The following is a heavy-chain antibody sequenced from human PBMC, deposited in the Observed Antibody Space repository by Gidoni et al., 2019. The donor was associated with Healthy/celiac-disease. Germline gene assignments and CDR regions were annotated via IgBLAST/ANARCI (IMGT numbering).Heavy chain of an antibody. CDR2: IYYSGST. J-gene: IGHJ3*02. Sequence: QVQLQESGPGLVKPSQTLSLNRTVSGGAISSGGYYWSWIRQHPGKGLEWLGYIYYSGSTYYNPSLKSRVTISVDTSKNQFSLKLSSVTAADTAVYYCARDNFVPPKDIWGQGTMVTVSS. CDR1: GGAISSGGYY. D-gene: IGHD6-6*01. CDR3: ARDNFVPPKDI. V-gene: IGHV4-31*03.